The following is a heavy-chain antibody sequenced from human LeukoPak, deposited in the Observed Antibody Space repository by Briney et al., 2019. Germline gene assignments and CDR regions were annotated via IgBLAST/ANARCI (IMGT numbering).Heavy chain of an antibody. Sequence: KPSETLSLTCSVSGGSINSNSHHWDWIRQAPGKGLEWIGNIYYSGTTSYNPSLKSRVTISVDTSKNQFSLRLSSVTAADTAVYYCARRGDILTDYALDYWGQGTLVTVSS. J-gene: IGHJ4*02. V-gene: IGHV4-39*01. CDR1: GGSINSNSHH. CDR3: ARRGDILTDYALDY. CDR2: IYYSGTT. D-gene: IGHD3-9*01.